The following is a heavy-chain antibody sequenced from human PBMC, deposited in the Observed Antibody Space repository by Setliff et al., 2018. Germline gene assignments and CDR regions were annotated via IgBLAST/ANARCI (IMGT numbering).Heavy chain of an antibody. CDR1: SASISSGDNY. J-gene: IGHJ4*02. Sequence: KTSETLSLTCTVSSASISSGDNYWSWIRQPPGKGLEWLGYIYYSGSAYYNPSLKSRLTISVDTSKNQFSLKLTSDDTAVYYCARGQTLRHFDWPTAFDYWGLGTLVTVPQ. D-gene: IGHD3-9*01. CDR3: ARGQTLRHFDWPTAFDY. V-gene: IGHV4-30-4*02. CDR2: IYYSGSA.